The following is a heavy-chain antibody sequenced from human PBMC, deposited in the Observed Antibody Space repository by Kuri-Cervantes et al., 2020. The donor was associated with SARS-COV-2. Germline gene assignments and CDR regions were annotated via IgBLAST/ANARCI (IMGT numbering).Heavy chain of an antibody. CDR1: GFTFSSYW. V-gene: IGHV3-23*01. D-gene: IGHD3-10*01. CDR3: AKDLGHYGSGSDAFGY. J-gene: IGHJ4*02. CDR2: ISGSGGST. Sequence: GESLKISCAASGFTFSSYWMHWVRQAPGKGLEWVSLISGSGGSTYYADSVKGRFTISRDNSKNTLYLQMNSLRAEDTAVYYCAKDLGHYGSGSDAFGYWGQGTLVTVSS.